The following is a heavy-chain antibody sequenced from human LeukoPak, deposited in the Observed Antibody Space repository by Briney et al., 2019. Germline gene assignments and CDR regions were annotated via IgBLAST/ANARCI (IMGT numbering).Heavy chain of an antibody. CDR1: GFAFSDYY. CDR3: AREPPGNYYYYYMDV. Sequence: GGSLRLSCAASGFAFSDYYMSWLRQAPGKGLEWVSYISSSGSTIYYADSVKGRFTISRDNAKNSLYLQMNSLRAEDTAVYYCAREPPGNYYYYYMDVWGKGTTVTISS. J-gene: IGHJ6*03. CDR2: ISSSGSTI. V-gene: IGHV3-11*01.